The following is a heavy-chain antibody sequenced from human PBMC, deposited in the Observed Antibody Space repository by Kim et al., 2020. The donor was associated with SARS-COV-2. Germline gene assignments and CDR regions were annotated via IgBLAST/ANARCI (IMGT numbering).Heavy chain of an antibody. CDR2: IRDSGGST. J-gene: IGHJ1*01. Sequence: GGSLRLSCAASGFTFNSYAMSWVRQAPGKGLEWVSGIRDSGGSTKYADSVKGRFSISRDNSKNTLYLQMDSLRAEDTAIYYCARITPGSSGWFEYFQHWGQGTLVTVSS. D-gene: IGHD6-19*01. CDR1: GFTFNSYA. CDR3: ARITPGSSGWFEYFQH. V-gene: IGHV3-23*01.